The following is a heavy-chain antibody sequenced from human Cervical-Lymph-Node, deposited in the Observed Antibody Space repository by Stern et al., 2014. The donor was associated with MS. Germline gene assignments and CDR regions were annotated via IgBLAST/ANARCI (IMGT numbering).Heavy chain of an antibody. V-gene: IGHV1-69*01. D-gene: IGHD4-17*01. CDR3: ASPVTLTVGAMDV. J-gene: IGHJ6*02. CDR2: IIPGFGTA. CDR1: GGTFSTYP. Sequence: VQLVESGAEVKKPGSSVKVSCKASGGTFSTYPIIWVRQAPGQGLEWMGGIIPGFGTANYAQKFQGRVTITAADSSSTAYMELSSLRSEDTAVYYCASPVTLTVGAMDVWGQGTTITVSS.